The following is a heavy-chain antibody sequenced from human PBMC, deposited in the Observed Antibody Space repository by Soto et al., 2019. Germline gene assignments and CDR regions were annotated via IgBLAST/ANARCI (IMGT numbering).Heavy chain of an antibody. CDR1: GFTFDDYA. J-gene: IGHJ4*02. D-gene: IGHD2-15*01. CDR2: ISWNSGSI. CDR3: AKGAEAATRSFDS. V-gene: IGHV3-9*01. Sequence: EVQLVESGGGLVQPGRSLRLSCAASGFTFDDYAMHWVRQAPGKGLEWVSGISWNSGSIGYADSVKGRFTISRDNAKNSLYRKMNSLRAEDTALFYCAKGAEAATRSFDSWGQGTLVAVSS.